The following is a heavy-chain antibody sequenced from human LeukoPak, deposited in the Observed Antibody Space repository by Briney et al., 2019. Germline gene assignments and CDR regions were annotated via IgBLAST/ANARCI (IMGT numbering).Heavy chain of an antibody. CDR1: GFTFSSYW. CDR3: ARDVVPAAMGGWFDP. D-gene: IGHD2-2*01. CDR2: INSDGSST. V-gene: IGHV3-74*01. Sequence: PGGSLRLSCAASGFTFSSYWMHWVRQAPGKGLVWVSRINSDGSSTSYADSVKGRFTISRDNAKNTLYLQMNSLRAEDTAVYYCARDVVPAAMGGWFDPWGREPWSPSPQ. J-gene: IGHJ5*02.